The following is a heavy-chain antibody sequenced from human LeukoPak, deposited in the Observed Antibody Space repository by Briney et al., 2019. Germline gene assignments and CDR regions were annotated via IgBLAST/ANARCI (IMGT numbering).Heavy chain of an antibody. CDR1: GGSVSSYY. D-gene: IGHD1-14*01. V-gene: IGHV4-59*08. J-gene: IGHJ4*02. Sequence: SETLSLTCSVSGGSVSSYYWSWIRQSPGKGLEWIRYIHNSGRTNYNPSLKSRVTGFVDTSKNQVSLRLSSVTAADTAVYYCARHGTISSESYFDYWGQGALVTVSS. CDR3: ARHGTISSESYFDY. CDR2: IHNSGRT.